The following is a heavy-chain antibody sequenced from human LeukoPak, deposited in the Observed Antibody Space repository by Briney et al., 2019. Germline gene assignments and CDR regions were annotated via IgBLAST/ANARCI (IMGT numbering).Heavy chain of an antibody. CDR2: MNPNSGNT. CDR1: GYTFTSYD. Sequence: ASVKVSCKASGYTFTSYDINWVRQATGQGLEWMGWMNPNSGNTGYAQKFQGRVTMTRNTSISTAYMELSSLRSEDTAVYYCARGSYYYDSSGYYLSPHSDYWGQGTLVTASS. J-gene: IGHJ4*02. CDR3: ARGSYYYDSSGYYLSPHSDY. D-gene: IGHD3-22*01. V-gene: IGHV1-8*01.